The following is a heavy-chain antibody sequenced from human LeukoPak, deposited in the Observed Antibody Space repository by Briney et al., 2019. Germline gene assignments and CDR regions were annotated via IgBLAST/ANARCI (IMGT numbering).Heavy chain of an antibody. D-gene: IGHD6-13*01. CDR2: IRSKTTSYAT. CDR3: AKVGIAAAFDY. CDR1: GFSFSDSP. Sequence: GGSLRLSCAASGFSFSDSPIHWVRQAPGKGLEWVGRIRSKTTSYATAYAASVKGRFTISRDNSKNTLYLQMNSLRAEDTAVYYCAKVGIAAAFDYWGQGTLVTVSS. V-gene: IGHV3-73*01. J-gene: IGHJ4*02.